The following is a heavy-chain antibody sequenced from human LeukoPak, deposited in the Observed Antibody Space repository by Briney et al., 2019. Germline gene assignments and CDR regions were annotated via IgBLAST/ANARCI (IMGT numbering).Heavy chain of an antibody. CDR2: ISWNSGSI. CDR1: GFTFDDYA. J-gene: IGHJ4*02. D-gene: IGHD3-10*01. V-gene: IGHV3-9*01. Sequence: GGSLRLSCAASGFTFDDYAMHWVRQAPGKGLEWVSGISWNSGSIGYADSVKGRFTISRDNAKNSLYLQMNSLRAEDTALYYCAKATDGPSGSNAFDYWGQGTLVTVSS. CDR3: AKATDGPSGSNAFDY.